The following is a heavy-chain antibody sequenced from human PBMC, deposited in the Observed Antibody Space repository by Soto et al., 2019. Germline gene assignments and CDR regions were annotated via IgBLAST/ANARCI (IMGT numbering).Heavy chain of an antibody. D-gene: IGHD3-10*01. CDR2: IWYDGSNK. V-gene: IGHV3-33*01. J-gene: IGHJ4*02. CDR3: ARDPTGSGSYYLGY. Sequence: QVQLVESGGGVVQPGRSLRLSCAASGFTFSSYGMHWVRQAPGKGLEWVAVIWYDGSNKYYADSVKGRFTISRDNSKNTLYLQMNSLRAEDTAVYYCARDPTGSGSYYLGYWGQGTLATVSS. CDR1: GFTFSSYG.